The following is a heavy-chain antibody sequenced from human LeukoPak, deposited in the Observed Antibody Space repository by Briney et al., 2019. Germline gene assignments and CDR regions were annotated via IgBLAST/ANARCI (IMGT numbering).Heavy chain of an antibody. D-gene: IGHD3-3*01. CDR3: VRGRTIIITIFGVVIQNPDAFDI. J-gene: IGHJ3*02. Sequence: SETLSLTCAVYGGSFSGYYWSWIRQPPGKGLEWIGEINHSGSTNYNPSLKSRVTISVDTSKNQFSLKLSSVTAADTAVYYCVRGRTIIITIFGVVIQNPDAFDIWGQGTMVTVSS. V-gene: IGHV4-34*01. CDR1: GGSFSGYY. CDR2: INHSGST.